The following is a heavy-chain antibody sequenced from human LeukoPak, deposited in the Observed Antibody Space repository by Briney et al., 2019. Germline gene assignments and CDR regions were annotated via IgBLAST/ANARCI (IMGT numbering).Heavy chain of an antibody. CDR1: GFTFSSYA. Sequence: GGSLRLSCAASGFTFSSYAMNWFRQAPGKGLEWVSVISVSGSIYYADSVKGRFTVSRDKSKNTLYLQMNSLRAEDTAVYYCAKAGGYSYGYHFDYWGRGGLVTVSS. CDR2: ISVSGSI. CDR3: AKAGGYSYGYHFDY. D-gene: IGHD5-18*01. V-gene: IGHV3-23*01. J-gene: IGHJ4*02.